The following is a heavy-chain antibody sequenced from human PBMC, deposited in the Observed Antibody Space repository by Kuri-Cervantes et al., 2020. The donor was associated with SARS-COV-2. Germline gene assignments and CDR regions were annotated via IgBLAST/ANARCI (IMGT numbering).Heavy chain of an antibody. CDR3: AKDAGDKGMDV. CDR2: ISYDGTIR. Sequence: GESLKISCVVSGFTFSNYGMHWVRQAPGKGLEWVAVISYDGTIRYYADPVKGRFTISRDNSRNTVDLQMNSLRAEDTAVYYCAKDAGDKGMDVWGQGTTVTVSS. J-gene: IGHJ6*02. CDR1: GFTFSNYG. V-gene: IGHV3-30*18.